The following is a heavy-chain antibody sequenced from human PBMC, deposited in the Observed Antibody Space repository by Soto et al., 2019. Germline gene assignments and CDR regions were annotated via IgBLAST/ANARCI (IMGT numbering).Heavy chain of an antibody. V-gene: IGHV1-3*01. D-gene: IGHD5-12*01. Sequence: GSVKVSCKASGYTFTSYAMHWVRQAPGQRLEWMGWINAGNGNTKYSQKFQGRVTITRDTSASTAYMELSSLRSEDTAVYYCATTGVGLAKGLFDYWGQGTLVTVSS. CDR3: ATTGVGLAKGLFDY. CDR2: INAGNGNT. J-gene: IGHJ4*02. CDR1: GYTFTSYA.